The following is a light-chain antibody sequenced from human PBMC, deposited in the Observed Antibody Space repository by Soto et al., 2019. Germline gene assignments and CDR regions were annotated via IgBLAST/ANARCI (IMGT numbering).Light chain of an antibody. V-gene: IGLV1-40*01. CDR3: QSYDSSLSGGV. CDR1: SSNIGAGYD. Sequence: QSVLTQPPSVSGAPGQRVTISCTGSSSNIGAGYDVPWYQQLPGTAPKLLIYGNSNRPSGVPDRFSGSKSGTSASLAITGLQAEDEADDYCQSYDSSLSGGVFGGGTKLTVL. CDR2: GNS. J-gene: IGLJ2*01.